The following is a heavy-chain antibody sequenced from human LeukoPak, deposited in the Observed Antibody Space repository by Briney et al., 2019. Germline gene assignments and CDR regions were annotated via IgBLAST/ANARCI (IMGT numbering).Heavy chain of an antibody. D-gene: IGHD3-9*01. CDR2: ISAYNGNT. V-gene: IGHV1-18*04. CDR3: ARVTPGGYEGSDWLENFDY. CDR1: GYTFTSYG. J-gene: IGHJ4*02. Sequence: ASVKVSCKASGYTFTSYGISWVRQAPGQGLEWMGWISAYNGNTNYAQKLQGRVTMTTDTSTSTAYMELRSLRSDDTAVYYCARVTPGGYEGSDWLENFDYWGQGTLVTVSS.